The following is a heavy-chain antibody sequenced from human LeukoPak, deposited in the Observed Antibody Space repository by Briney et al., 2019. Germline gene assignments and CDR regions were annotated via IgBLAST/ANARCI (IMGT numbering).Heavy chain of an antibody. V-gene: IGHV4-30-4*01. CDR1: GGSISSGDYY. J-gene: IGHJ6*02. CDR2: IYYSGST. D-gene: IGHD3-3*01. CDR3: ARVEENYYGMDV. Sequence: SETLSLTCTVSGGSISSGDYYWSWIRQPPGKGLEWIGYIYYSGSTYYNPSLKSRVTISVDTSKNQFSLKLSSVTAADTAVYYCARVEENYYGMDVWGQGTTVTVSS.